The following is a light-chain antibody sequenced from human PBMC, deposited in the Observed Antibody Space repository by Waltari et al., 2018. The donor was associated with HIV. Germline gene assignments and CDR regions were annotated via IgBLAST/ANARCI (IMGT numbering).Light chain of an antibody. J-gene: IGLJ1*01. CDR1: SLRSYY. CDR2: NKN. CDR3: NSRDSSGYSYV. Sequence: SSELTQDPAVSVALGQTVKITCHGDSLRSYYASWYQQKPGQAPLLVIYNKNNRPSWSPDRFSASSAGNTASLTITGAQAEDEGDYYCNSRDSSGYSYVFGSGTKV. V-gene: IGLV3-19*01.